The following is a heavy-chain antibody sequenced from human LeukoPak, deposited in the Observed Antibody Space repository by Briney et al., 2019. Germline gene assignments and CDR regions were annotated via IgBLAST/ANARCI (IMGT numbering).Heavy chain of an antibody. D-gene: IGHD5-18*01. CDR2: INTNTGNP. CDR1: GYTFTSYA. CDR3: ASFGYSYGYRDRGYFDY. Sequence: GASVKVSCKASGYTFTSYAMNWVRQAPGQGLEWMGWINTNTGNPTYAQGFTGRFVFSLDTSVSTAYLQISSLKAEDTAVYYCASFGYSYGYRDRGYFDYWGQGTLVTISS. V-gene: IGHV7-4-1*02. J-gene: IGHJ4*02.